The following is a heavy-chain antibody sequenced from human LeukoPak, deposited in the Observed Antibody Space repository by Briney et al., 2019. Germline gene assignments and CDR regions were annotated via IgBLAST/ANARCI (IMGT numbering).Heavy chain of an antibody. J-gene: IGHJ5*02. CDR2: IIPIFGTA. CDR1: GGTFSSYA. V-gene: IGHV1-69*05. CDR3: ARRRITMIVGFDP. D-gene: IGHD3-22*01. Sequence: ASVKVSCKASGGTFSSYAISWVRQAPGQGLEWMGGIIPIFGTANYAQKFQGRVTMTRDTSISTAYMELSRLRSDDTAVYYCARRRITMIVGFDPWGQGTLVTVSS.